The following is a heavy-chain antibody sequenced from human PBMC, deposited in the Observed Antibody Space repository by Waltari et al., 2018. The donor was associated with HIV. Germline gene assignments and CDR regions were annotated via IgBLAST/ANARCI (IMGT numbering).Heavy chain of an antibody. CDR3: ARALIVGASFDY. CDR2: ISYDGSNK. J-gene: IGHJ4*02. CDR1: VFPFSSYA. Sequence: QVQLVESGGGVVQPVRHLRLSCAASVFPFSSYASTWVPQAPGKGLEWVAVISYDGSNKYYADSVKGRFTISRDNSKNTLYLQMNSLRAEDTAVYYCARALIVGASFDYWGQGTLVTVSS. V-gene: IGHV3-30*01. D-gene: IGHD1-26*01.